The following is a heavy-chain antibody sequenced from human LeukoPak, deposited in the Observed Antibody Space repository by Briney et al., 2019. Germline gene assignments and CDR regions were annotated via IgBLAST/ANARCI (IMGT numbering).Heavy chain of an antibody. CDR3: ARGGYYGSGSKFDY. D-gene: IGHD3-10*01. V-gene: IGHV4-4*02. CDR2: IYHSGST. J-gene: IGHJ4*02. CDR1: GGSISSSNW. Sequence: SETLSLTCAVSGGSISSSNWWNWVRQSPGKGLEWIGEIYHSGSTNYNPSLKSRVTISIDKSKNQFSLKLNSVTAADTAVYYCARGGYYGSGSKFDYWGQGTLVTVSS.